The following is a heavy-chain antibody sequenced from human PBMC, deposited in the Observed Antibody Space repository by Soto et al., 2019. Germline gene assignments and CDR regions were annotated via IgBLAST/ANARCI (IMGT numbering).Heavy chain of an antibody. J-gene: IGHJ4*02. D-gene: IGHD2-15*01. CDR1: GFSLRSSGVG. V-gene: IGHV2-5*02. CDR3: ARLVVAGITYYFAS. CDR2: IYWDDDK. Sequence: QITLKESGPTLVKPTQTLTLTCTFSGFSLRSSGVGVRWIRQPLGKALEWLTFIYWDDDKRYSPSLKTRLTITQDTSKNQVVLTMTNMDPVDTATYSCARLVVAGITYYFASWGQGTLLTVSS.